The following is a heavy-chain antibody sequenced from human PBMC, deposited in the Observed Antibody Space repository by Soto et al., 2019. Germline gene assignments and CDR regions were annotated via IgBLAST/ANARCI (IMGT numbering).Heavy chain of an antibody. Sequence: EVQLVESGGGLVKPGGSLRLSCAASGFTFSTYSMNWVRQAPGKGLEWVSSISSSSSYIYYADSVKGRFTISRDNAKNSLYLQMNRLRAEDTAVYYCASPEYYYDTSGWYYWGQGTLVTVSS. D-gene: IGHD3-22*01. J-gene: IGHJ4*02. CDR2: ISSSSSYI. CDR3: ASPEYYYDTSGWYY. CDR1: GFTFSTYS. V-gene: IGHV3-21*01.